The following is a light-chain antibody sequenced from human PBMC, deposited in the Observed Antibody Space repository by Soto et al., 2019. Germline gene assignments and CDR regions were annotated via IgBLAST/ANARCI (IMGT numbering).Light chain of an antibody. CDR1: QNIASY. Sequence: DIQMTQSPSSLSASVGDRVTITCRASQNIASYLNWYQQKPGKAPKLLIYAASNLQGGVPSRFSCSGSGTDFTLTISSLQPEDFATYYCQQTYTSPCTFGQGTKLEIK. V-gene: IGKV1-39*01. J-gene: IGKJ2*02. CDR3: QQTYTSPCT. CDR2: AAS.